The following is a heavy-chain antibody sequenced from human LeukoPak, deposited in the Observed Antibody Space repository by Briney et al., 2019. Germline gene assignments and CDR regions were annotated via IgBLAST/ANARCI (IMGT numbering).Heavy chain of an antibody. V-gene: IGHV3-74*01. CDR2: VNTDGSST. Sequence: QPGGSLRLSCAASGFTFSSYWMHWVRQAPGKGLVWVSRVNTDGSSTSYADSVKGRFTISRDNAKNTLYLQMNSLRAEDTAVYYCARDGYNYYMDVWGKGTTVTVS. CDR3: ARDGYNYYMDV. J-gene: IGHJ6*03. CDR1: GFTFSSYW.